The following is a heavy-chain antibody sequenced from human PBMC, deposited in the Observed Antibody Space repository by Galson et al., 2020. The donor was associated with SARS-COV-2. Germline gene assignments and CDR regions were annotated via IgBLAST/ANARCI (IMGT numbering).Heavy chain of an antibody. V-gene: IGHV4-30-4*01. J-gene: IGHJ4*02. CDR2: IYYSGST. Sequence: SETLSLTCTVSGGSISSGDYYWSWIRQPPGKGLEWIGYIYYSGSTYYNPSLKSRVTITVDTSKNQFSLKLSSVTAADTAVYYCARSLGYCSSTSCYPRLIDHGPVDYWGQGTLVTVSS. D-gene: IGHD2-2*01. CDR1: GGSISSGDYY. CDR3: ARSLGYCSSTSCYPRLIDHGPVDY.